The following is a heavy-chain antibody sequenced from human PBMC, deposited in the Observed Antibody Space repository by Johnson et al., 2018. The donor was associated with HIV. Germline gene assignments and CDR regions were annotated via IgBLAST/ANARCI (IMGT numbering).Heavy chain of an antibody. CDR3: YCTDHFGAGSESKGTFDA. CDR2: ISWNGATP. Sequence: VESGGGVARPGGSLRLSCEGSGFIFDEYDMSWVRQTTGKGLEWVSGISWNGATPRSADSVKGRFTISRDNAKACLYLQMTSLRQDDTAVYSCYCTDHFGAGSESKGTFDAWGQGTMVTVSS. D-gene: IGHD3-10*01. V-gene: IGHV3-20*04. CDR1: GFIFDEYD. J-gene: IGHJ3*01.